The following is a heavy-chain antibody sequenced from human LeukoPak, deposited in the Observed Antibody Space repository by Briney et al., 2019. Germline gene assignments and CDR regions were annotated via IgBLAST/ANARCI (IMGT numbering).Heavy chain of an antibody. D-gene: IGHD1-26*01. CDR3: ARGSSNPDY. J-gene: IGHJ4*02. CDR2: IYYTGST. V-gene: IGHV4-59*01. Sequence: PSETLSPTCSVSGGVFSRYYWRWIRQPPPKGLEWIGYIYYTGSTDYNPSLKSRVTMSVDTSKNQFSLNLSSVTAADTAVYYCARGSSNPDYWGQGTLVTVSS. CDR1: GGVFSRYY.